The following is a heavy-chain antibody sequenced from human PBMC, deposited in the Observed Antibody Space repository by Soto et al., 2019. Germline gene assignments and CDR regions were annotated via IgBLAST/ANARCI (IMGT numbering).Heavy chain of an antibody. V-gene: IGHV4-31*03. Sequence: PSETLSLTCTVSGDSISSGAYYWTWIRQLPGRGLEWIGHIYYSGSTDYNPSLKSRVTFSGDKSKNQFSLKLRSVTAADTAVYYCARNRGRIGYFDNWGQGALVTVSS. CDR2: IYYSGST. D-gene: IGHD1-26*01. J-gene: IGHJ4*02. CDR1: GDSISSGAYY. CDR3: ARNRGRIGYFDN.